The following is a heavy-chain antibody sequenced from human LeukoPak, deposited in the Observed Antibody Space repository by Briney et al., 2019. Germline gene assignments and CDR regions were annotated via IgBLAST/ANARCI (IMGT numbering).Heavy chain of an antibody. D-gene: IGHD5-12*01. Sequence: PGGYLRLSCAAYGFTVSHNYMSWVRQAPGKGLEWVSVIYSGGSTNYADSVKSRFTISRDNSKNTLYLQMNSLRAEDTAVYYCARDLSGPLDYWGQGTLVTASP. CDR2: IYSGGST. CDR3: ARDLSGPLDY. CDR1: GFTVSHNY. V-gene: IGHV3-66*01. J-gene: IGHJ4*02.